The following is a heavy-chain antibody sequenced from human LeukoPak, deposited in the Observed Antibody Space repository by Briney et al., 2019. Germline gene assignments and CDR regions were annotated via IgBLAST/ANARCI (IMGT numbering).Heavy chain of an antibody. CDR3: ASADGYKIDY. CDR2: ISSSGSYI. V-gene: IGHV3-21*01. D-gene: IGHD5-24*01. J-gene: IGHJ4*02. Sequence: GGSLRLSCAASAFTFSTYSMNWVRQAPGKGLEWVSSISSSGSYIYYADSVKGRFTISRDNAENSLHLQMNSLRAEDTAVYYCASADGYKIDYWGQGTLVTVSS. CDR1: AFTFSTYS.